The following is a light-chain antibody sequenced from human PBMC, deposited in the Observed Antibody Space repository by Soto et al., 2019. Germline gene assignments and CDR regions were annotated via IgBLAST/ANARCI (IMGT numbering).Light chain of an antibody. CDR2: EAS. J-gene: IGLJ1*01. CDR1: RNDVGSFNV. CDR3: CSYAGSSTYV. V-gene: IGLV2-23*01. Sequence: QSVLTQPAAVTGCRGQSITVSCTGTRNDVGSFNVISWYQQHPGKAPKLMIYEASERPSGVSDRFSGSKSGNTASLTISGLQAEDEADYFCCSYAGSSTYVFGTGTKVTVL.